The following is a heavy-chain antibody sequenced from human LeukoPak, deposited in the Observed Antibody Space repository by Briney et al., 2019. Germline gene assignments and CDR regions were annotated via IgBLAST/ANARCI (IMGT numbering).Heavy chain of an antibody. CDR3: ARDKAYYDFWSGYFPYYYYGMDV. V-gene: IGHV4-59*01. CDR2: IYYSGST. D-gene: IGHD3-3*01. CDR1: GGSISSYY. J-gene: IGHJ6*02. Sequence: PSETLSLTCTVSGGSISSYYWSWIRQPPGKGLEWIGYIYYSGSTNYNPSLKSRVTISVDTSKNQFSLKLSSVTAADTAVYYCARDKAYYDFWSGYFPYYYYGMDVWGPGTTVTVSS.